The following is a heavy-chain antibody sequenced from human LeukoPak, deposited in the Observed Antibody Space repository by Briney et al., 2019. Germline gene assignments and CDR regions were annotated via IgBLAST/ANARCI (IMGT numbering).Heavy chain of an antibody. V-gene: IGHV1-2*02. D-gene: IGHD1-26*01. Sequence: ASVKVSCKASGYTFTAYYMHWVRQAPGQGLEWMGWINPNSGGTNYGQKFQGRVTMTRDTSINTAYMELSRLRSDDTAVYYCARKWELGGTADAFDIWGQGTMVTVSS. CDR3: ARKWELGGTADAFDI. CDR2: INPNSGGT. J-gene: IGHJ3*02. CDR1: GYTFTAYY.